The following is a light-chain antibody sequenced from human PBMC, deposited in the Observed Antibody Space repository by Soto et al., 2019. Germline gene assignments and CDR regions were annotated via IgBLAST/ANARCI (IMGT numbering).Light chain of an antibody. Sequence: QSALTQPASVSGSPGQAITISCTGTSTDIGGYNYVSWYQQHPGKAPKLIIYDVNYRPSGVSNRFSGSKSGNTASLTISGLQAEDEADYYCSSYTSSSTLFGGGTKLTLL. V-gene: IGLV2-14*03. CDR1: STDIGGYNY. CDR3: SSYTSSSTL. J-gene: IGLJ2*01. CDR2: DVN.